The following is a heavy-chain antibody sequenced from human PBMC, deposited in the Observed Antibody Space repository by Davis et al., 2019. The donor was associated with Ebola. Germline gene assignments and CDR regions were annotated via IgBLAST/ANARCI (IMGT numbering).Heavy chain of an antibody. D-gene: IGHD3-22*01. CDR2: INPNSGGT. V-gene: IGHV1-2*02. J-gene: IGHJ4*02. Sequence: ASVKVSCKASGYTFTGYYMHWVRQAPGQGLEWMGWINPNSGGTNYAQKFQGRVTMTRDTSTSTVYMELSSLRSEDTAVYYCATLSSAYYDSSGNDYWGQGTLVTVSS. CDR3: ATLSSAYYDSSGNDY. CDR1: GYTFTGYY.